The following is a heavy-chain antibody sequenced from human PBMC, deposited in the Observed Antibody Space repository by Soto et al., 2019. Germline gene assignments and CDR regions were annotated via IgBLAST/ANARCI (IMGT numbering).Heavy chain of an antibody. D-gene: IGHD3-22*01. CDR3: ARAIGPGYDSSGYYFLSYYFDY. J-gene: IGHJ4*02. CDR1: GGAINSGGYY. CDR2: IYYSGST. Sequence: SDTLALTSTFSGGAINSGGYYWCWICQHPGKGLEWIGYIYYSGSTYYNPSLKSRVAISVDTSKNQFSLKLSSVTAADTAVYYCARAIGPGYDSSGYYFLSYYFDYCGQGTFVTVSS. V-gene: IGHV4-31*03.